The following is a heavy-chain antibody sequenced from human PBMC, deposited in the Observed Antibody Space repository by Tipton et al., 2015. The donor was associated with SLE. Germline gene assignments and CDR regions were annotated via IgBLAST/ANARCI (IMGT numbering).Heavy chain of an antibody. Sequence: TLSLTCAVYGGSFSSGSYYWSWIRQPAGKGLEWIGYIYTSGSTNYNPSLKSRVTISVDTSKNQFSLKLSSVTAADTAVYYCASPSSSWDWGQGTLVTVSS. CDR3: ASPSSSWD. D-gene: IGHD6-13*01. CDR1: GGSFSSGSYY. J-gene: IGHJ4*02. V-gene: IGHV4-61*09. CDR2: IYTSGST.